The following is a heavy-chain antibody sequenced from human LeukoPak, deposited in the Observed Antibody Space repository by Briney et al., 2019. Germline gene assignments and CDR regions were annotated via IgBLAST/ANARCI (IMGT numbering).Heavy chain of an antibody. CDR1: GGPISSSNYY. J-gene: IGHJ4*02. D-gene: IGHD2-2*01. V-gene: IGHV4-39*01. Sequence: SETLSLTCTVSGGPISSSNYYWGWIRQPPGKGLEWIGSIYYIGITYYNPSLKSRVTISVETSNNQSSLKLSSVTAADTAMYYCARLLINCSSTSCHFDYWGQGTLVTVSS. CDR3: ARLLINCSSTSCHFDY. CDR2: IYYIGIT.